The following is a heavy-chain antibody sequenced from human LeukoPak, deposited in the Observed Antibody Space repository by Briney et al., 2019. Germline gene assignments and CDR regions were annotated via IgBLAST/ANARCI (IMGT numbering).Heavy chain of an antibody. CDR3: ARDTDYDSSGYTTV. CDR2: IYYSGST. D-gene: IGHD3-22*01. V-gene: IGHV4-30-4*01. Sequence: SQTLSLTCTVSGGSISSGDYYWSWIRQPPGKGLEWIGYIYYSGSTYYNPSLKSRVTISVDTSKNQFSLELSSVTAADTAVYYCARDTDYDSSGYTTVWGQGTLVTVSS. J-gene: IGHJ4*02. CDR1: GGSISSGDYY.